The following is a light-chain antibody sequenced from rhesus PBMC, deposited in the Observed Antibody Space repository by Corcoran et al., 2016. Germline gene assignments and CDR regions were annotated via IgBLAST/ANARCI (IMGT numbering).Light chain of an antibody. J-gene: IGKJ3*01. Sequence: DIQMTQSPSSLSASVGDRVTITCRASHGISSWLAWYQQKPGKAPKFLSYKASSLQRGVPSRFSGSGSGTDFTLPISSLQPEDFATYFCQQYNSAPFTFGPGTKLDIK. CDR3: QQYNSAPFT. CDR1: HGISSW. CDR2: KAS. V-gene: IGKV1-21*01.